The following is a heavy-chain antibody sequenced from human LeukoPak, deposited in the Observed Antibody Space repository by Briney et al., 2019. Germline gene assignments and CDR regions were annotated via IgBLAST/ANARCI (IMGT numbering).Heavy chain of an antibody. CDR2: IRYDGSNK. CDR1: GFTFSSYG. D-gene: IGHD3-22*01. CDR3: AKDGAPGRYYYDSSSSAFAPYYFDY. Sequence: PGGSLRLSCAASGFTFSSYGMHWVRQAPGKGLEWVAFIRYDGSNKYYADSVKGRFTISRDNSKNTLYLQMNSLRAEDTAVYYCAKDGAPGRYYYDSSSSAFAPYYFDYWGQGTLVTVSS. V-gene: IGHV3-30*02. J-gene: IGHJ4*02.